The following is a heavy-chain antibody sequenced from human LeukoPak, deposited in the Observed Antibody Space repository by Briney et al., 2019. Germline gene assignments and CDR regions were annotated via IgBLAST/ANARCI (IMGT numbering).Heavy chain of an antibody. CDR1: GNSISSGDNY. V-gene: IGHV4-61*02. J-gene: IGHJ4*02. CDR2: IYTSGST. D-gene: IGHD3-16*01. Sequence: SETLSLTCTVSGNSISSGDNYWSWIRQPAGKGLEWIGRIYTSGSTNYNPSLKSRVTISGDTSKNQFSLRLSSVTAADTAMYYCARVAPGGGGRPSYFDYWGQGTLVTVSS. CDR3: ARVAPGGGGRPSYFDY.